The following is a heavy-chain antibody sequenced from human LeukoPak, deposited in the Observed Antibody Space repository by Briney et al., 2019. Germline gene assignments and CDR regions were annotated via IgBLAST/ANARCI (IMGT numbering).Heavy chain of an antibody. CDR2: INHSGST. V-gene: IGHV4-34*01. D-gene: IGHD3-16*02. CDR1: GGSFSGYY. Sequence: NPSETLSLTCAVYGGSFSGYYWSWIRQPPGKGLEWIGEINHSGSTNYNPPLKSRVTISVDTSKNQFSLKLSSVTAADTAVYYCARVPLYDYVWGSYRHYAFDIWGQGTMVTVSS. J-gene: IGHJ3*02. CDR3: ARVPLYDYVWGSYRHYAFDI.